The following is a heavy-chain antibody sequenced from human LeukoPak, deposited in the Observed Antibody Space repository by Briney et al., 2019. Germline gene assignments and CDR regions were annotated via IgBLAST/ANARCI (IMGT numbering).Heavy chain of an antibody. D-gene: IGHD2-15*01. J-gene: IGHJ4*02. CDR2: IYSGGST. V-gene: IGHV3-66*01. CDR1: GFTVSSNY. Sequence: PGGSLRLSCAASGFTVSSNYMSWVRQAPGKGLEWVSVIYSGGSTYYADSVKGRFTISRDNSKNTLYLQMNSLRAEDTAVYYCARDVRGYCSGGSCPTDYWGQGTLVTVSP. CDR3: ARDVRGYCSGGSCPTDY.